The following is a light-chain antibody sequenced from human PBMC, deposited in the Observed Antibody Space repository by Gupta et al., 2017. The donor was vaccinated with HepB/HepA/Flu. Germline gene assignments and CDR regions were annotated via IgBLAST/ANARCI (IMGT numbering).Light chain of an antibody. CDR2: GKN. CDR1: SLRSYY. Sequence: SSELTQDPAVPVALGQTVRITCQGDSLRSYYASWYQQKPGQAPVLVIYGKNNRPSGIPDRFSGSSSGNTASLTITGAQAEDEADYYCNSRDSSGNHVVFGGGTKLTVL. CDR3: NSRDSSGNHVV. J-gene: IGLJ2*01. V-gene: IGLV3-19*01.